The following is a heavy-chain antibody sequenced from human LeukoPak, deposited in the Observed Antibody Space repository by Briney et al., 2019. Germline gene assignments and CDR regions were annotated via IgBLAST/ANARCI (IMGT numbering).Heavy chain of an antibody. V-gene: IGHV6-1*01. D-gene: IGHD1-7*01. J-gene: IGHJ5*02. CDR2: TYYRSKLYN. Sequence: SQTLSLPCAISGDSVSSNSAAWHWIRQSPSRGLEWLGRTYYRSKLYNDYALSVKSRITLYTYKSKNQFSLQLNSVTPEDTAVYYCAREGTGFDPWGQGTLVTVYS. CDR1: GDSVSSNSAA. CDR3: AREGTGFDP.